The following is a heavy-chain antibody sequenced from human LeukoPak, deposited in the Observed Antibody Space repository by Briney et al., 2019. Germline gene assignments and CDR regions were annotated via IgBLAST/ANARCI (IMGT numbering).Heavy chain of an antibody. CDR3: AGYHLAAVTGKKNYYFDY. CDR2: ISVYNGIT. Sequence: GASVKVSCKASGYTFSSYGISWVRQAPGQGLEWMGWISVYNGITNYAQKLQGRVTMTTDTSTTKAFMELRSLRSDDTAVYYCAGYHLAAVTGKKNYYFDYWGQGTLVTVSS. CDR1: GYTFSSYG. D-gene: IGHD6-19*01. V-gene: IGHV1-18*01. J-gene: IGHJ4*02.